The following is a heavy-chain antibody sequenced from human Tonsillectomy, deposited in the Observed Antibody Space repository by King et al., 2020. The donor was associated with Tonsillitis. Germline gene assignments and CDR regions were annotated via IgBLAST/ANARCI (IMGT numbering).Heavy chain of an antibody. CDR3: ARAGNILTGYYIDYYYMDV. V-gene: IGHV1-69*12. J-gene: IGHJ6*03. D-gene: IGHD3-9*01. Sequence: QLVQSGAEVKKPGSSVKVSCQASGGTFSSYAIRWVRQAPGQGLEWMGGIIPIFGTANYAQKFQGRVTITADESTSTAYMELSSLRSEDTAVYYCARAGNILTGYYIDYYYMDVWGKGTTVTVSS. CDR1: GGTFSSYA. CDR2: IIPIFGTA.